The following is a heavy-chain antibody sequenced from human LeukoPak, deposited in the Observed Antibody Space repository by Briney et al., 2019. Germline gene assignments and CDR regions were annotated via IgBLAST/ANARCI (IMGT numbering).Heavy chain of an antibody. J-gene: IGHJ5*02. Sequence: SETLSLTCTVSGGSISSSSYYWSWIRQPPGKGLEWIGYINYSGSTNQNPSLKSRVTMSADTSKNQFSLKLSSVTAADTAVYYCAKYYYDSSGYYWFDPWGQGTLVTVSS. CDR3: AKYYYDSSGYYWFDP. D-gene: IGHD3-22*01. CDR1: GGSISSSSYY. V-gene: IGHV4-61*01. CDR2: INYSGST.